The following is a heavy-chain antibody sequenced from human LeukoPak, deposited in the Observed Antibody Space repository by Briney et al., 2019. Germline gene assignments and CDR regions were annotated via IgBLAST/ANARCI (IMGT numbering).Heavy chain of an antibody. Sequence: ASVKVSCKASGYIFTGYYMHWVRQAPGQGLEWMGWIIPNSGGTNYAQNLQGRVTITRDTSMGTAYMELSSLRSDDTAVYYCARLINGGRAFDIWGQGTVVTVSS. D-gene: IGHD3-16*01. J-gene: IGHJ3*02. V-gene: IGHV1-2*02. CDR1: GYIFTGYY. CDR2: IIPNSGGT. CDR3: ARLINGGRAFDI.